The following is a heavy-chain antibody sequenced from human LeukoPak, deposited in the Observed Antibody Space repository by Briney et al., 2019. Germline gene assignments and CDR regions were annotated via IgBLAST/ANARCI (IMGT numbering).Heavy chain of an antibody. CDR1: GFTFSSYW. Sequence: GGSLRLSCAASGFTFSSYWMSWVRQAPGKGLEWVANIKQDGSEKYYVDSVKGRFTISRDNAKNSLYLQMNSLRAEDTAVYYCARGGMATITPNDYYYYMDVWGKGTTVTVSS. D-gene: IGHD5-24*01. CDR3: ARGGMATITPNDYYYYMDV. CDR2: IKQDGSEK. J-gene: IGHJ6*03. V-gene: IGHV3-7*01.